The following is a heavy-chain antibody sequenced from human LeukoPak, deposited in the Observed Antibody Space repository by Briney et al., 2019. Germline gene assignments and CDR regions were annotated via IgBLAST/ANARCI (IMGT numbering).Heavy chain of an antibody. J-gene: IGHJ4*02. D-gene: IGHD3-22*01. CDR2: IIPIFDTA. CDR3: ARDASYYYDSSGYYYPRNFDY. CDR1: GGTFSSYA. V-gene: IGHV1-69*13. Sequence: ASVKVSCKASGGTFSSYAISWVRQAPGQGLEWMGGIIPIFDTANYAQKFQGRVTITADESTSTAYMGLSSLRSEDTAVYYCARDASYYYDSSGYYYPRNFDYWGQGTLVTVSS.